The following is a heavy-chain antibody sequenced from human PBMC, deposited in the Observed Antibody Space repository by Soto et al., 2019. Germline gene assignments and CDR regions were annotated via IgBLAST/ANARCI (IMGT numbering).Heavy chain of an antibody. V-gene: IGHV4-4*02. Sequence: SETPSLTCAVSGVSLTSGNWWAWVRQSPQRGLEYIGEIFHDGTDNYYPSFARRVAMSVDTSRNQFSLKLTSVTAEDTAVYFCARLVYDTRLNYMYFDFWGPGTLVTVSS. CDR2: IFHDGTD. J-gene: IGHJ4*02. D-gene: IGHD3-10*01. CDR1: GVSLTSGNW. CDR3: ARLVYDTRLNYMYFDF.